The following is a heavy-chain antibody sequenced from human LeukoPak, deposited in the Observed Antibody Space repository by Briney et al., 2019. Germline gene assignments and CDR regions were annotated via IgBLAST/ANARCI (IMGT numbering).Heavy chain of an antibody. J-gene: IGHJ5*02. Sequence: GASVKVSCKASGYTFTSYYMYWVRQAPGQGLEWMGWISAYNGNTNYAQKLQGRVTMTTDTSTSTAYMELRSLRSDDTAVYYCARALAAAGNWFDPWGQGTLVTVSS. D-gene: IGHD6-13*01. V-gene: IGHV1-18*04. CDR1: GYTFTSYY. CDR2: ISAYNGNT. CDR3: ARALAAAGNWFDP.